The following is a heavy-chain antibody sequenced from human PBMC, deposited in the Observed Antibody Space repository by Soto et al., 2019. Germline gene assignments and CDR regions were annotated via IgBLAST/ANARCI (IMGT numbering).Heavy chain of an antibody. CDR3: ARDRRYFDWLSRNWFDP. CDR2: IIPIFGTA. V-gene: IGHV1-69*13. D-gene: IGHD3-9*01. J-gene: IGHJ5*02. CDR1: GGTFSSYA. Sequence: SVKVSCKASGGTFSSYAISWVRQAPGQGLEWMGGIIPIFGTANYAQKIQDRVTITADESTSTAYMELSSLRSEDTAVYYCARDRRYFDWLSRNWFDPWGQGTLVTVSS.